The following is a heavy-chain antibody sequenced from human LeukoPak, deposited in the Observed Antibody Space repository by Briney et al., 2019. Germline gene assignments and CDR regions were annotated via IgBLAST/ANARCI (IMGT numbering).Heavy chain of an antibody. V-gene: IGHV3-43*02. Sequence: GGSLRLSCAASGFTFDDYGMHWVRQAPGKGLEWVSLISRDGGSTYCADSVKGRFTISRDNSKNSLYLQMNSLRTEDTALYYCAKGVVSTWPRYYGMDVWGRGTTVTVSS. CDR3: AKGVVSTWPRYYGMDV. J-gene: IGHJ6*02. CDR2: ISRDGGST. D-gene: IGHD2-21*01. CDR1: GFTFDDYG.